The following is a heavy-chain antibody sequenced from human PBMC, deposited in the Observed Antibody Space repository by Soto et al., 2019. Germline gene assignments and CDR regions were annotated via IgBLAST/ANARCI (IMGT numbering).Heavy chain of an antibody. J-gene: IGHJ4*02. CDR1: GFIFKMYW. V-gene: IGHV3-74*01. D-gene: IGHD3-10*01. Sequence: GGSLRLSCAASGFIFKMYWMHWVRQSPGKGLVWISRIYNDGTYSDYADSVRGRFTISRDDVNDTLYLQMNNLRAEDSGLYYCTRGPRPISTGTGAYWGQGTQVTVSS. CDR3: TRGPRPISTGTGAY. CDR2: IYNDGTYS.